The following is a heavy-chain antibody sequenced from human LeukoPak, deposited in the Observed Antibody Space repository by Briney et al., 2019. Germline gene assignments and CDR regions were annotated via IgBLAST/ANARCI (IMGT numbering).Heavy chain of an antibody. V-gene: IGHV3-21*01. CDR1: GFTFSSYS. D-gene: IGHD5-12*01. J-gene: IGHJ4*02. CDR2: ISSSSYI. CDR3: ARDSGYDSRGFHY. Sequence: GGSLRLSCAASGFTFSSYSMNWVRQAPGKGLEWVSSISSSSYIYYADSVKGRFTTSRDNAKNSLYLQMNSLRAEDTAVYYCARDSGYDSRGFHYWGQGTLVTVSS.